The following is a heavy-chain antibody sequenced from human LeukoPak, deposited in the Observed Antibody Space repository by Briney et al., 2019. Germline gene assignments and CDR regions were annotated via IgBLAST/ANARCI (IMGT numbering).Heavy chain of an antibody. CDR1: GGSISSYY. V-gene: IGHV4-59*01. Sequence: KPSETLSHTCTVSGGSISSYYWSWIREPPGKGLEWIGYIYYSGSTNYNPSLKSRVTISVDTSKNQFSLKLSSVTAADTAVYYCARDLGDGYNHAGFDYWGQGTLVTVSS. CDR2: IYYSGST. CDR3: ARDLGDGYNHAGFDY. J-gene: IGHJ4*02. D-gene: IGHD5-24*01.